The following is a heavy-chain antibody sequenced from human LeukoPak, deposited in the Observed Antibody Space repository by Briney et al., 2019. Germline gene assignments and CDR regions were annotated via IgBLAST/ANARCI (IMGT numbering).Heavy chain of an antibody. D-gene: IGHD3-10*01. V-gene: IGHV1-69*01. CDR3: ARAEPYYYPLDY. CDR2: IIPIFGTA. J-gene: IGHJ4*02. CDR1: GGTFSSYA. Sequence: ASVKVSCKASGGTFSSYAISWVRQAPGQGLEWMGGIIPIFGTANYAQKFQGRVTITADESTSTAYMELSSLRSEDTAVYYCARAEPYYYPLDYWGQGTLVTVSS.